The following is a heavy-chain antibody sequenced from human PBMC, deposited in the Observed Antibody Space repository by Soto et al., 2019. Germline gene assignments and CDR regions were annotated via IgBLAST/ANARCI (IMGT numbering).Heavy chain of an antibody. CDR1: GYTFTSYG. Sequence: VASVKVSCKSSGYTFTSYGISWVRQAPGQGLEWMGWISAYNGNTNYAQKLQGRVTMTTDTSTSTAYMELRSLRSDDTAVYYCARWATVTDNWFDPWGQGTLVTVSS. J-gene: IGHJ5*02. D-gene: IGHD4-17*01. CDR3: ARWATVTDNWFDP. CDR2: ISAYNGNT. V-gene: IGHV1-18*01.